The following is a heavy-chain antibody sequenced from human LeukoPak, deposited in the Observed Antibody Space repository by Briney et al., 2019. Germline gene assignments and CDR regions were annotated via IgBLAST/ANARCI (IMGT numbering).Heavy chain of an antibody. J-gene: IGHJ4*02. CDR2: IYTSGST. D-gene: IGHD6-19*01. V-gene: IGHV4-4*07. CDR1: GCTLSSYY. Sequence: SETLSLTCTGSGCTLSSYYLSWIRQPAGKGPEWVGRIYTSGSTNYNPSLKSRGTMSVDTSKNQFSLKLSSVTAADTGVYYCARDRDGVAVAGTDYWGQGTLVTVSS. CDR3: ARDRDGVAVAGTDY.